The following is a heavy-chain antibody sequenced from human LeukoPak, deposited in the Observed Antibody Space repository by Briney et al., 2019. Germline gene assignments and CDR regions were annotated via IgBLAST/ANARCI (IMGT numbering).Heavy chain of an antibody. CDR2: IIPIFGTA. J-gene: IGHJ4*02. V-gene: IGHV1-69*13. CDR3: ARPTKAAAAGMGDFDY. D-gene: IGHD6-13*01. Sequence: SVKVSCKASGYTFTSYAISWVRQAPGQGLEWMGGIIPIFGTANYAQKFQGRVTITADESTSTAYMELSSLRSEDTAVYYCARPTKAAAAGMGDFDYWGQGTLVTVSS. CDR1: GYTFTSYA.